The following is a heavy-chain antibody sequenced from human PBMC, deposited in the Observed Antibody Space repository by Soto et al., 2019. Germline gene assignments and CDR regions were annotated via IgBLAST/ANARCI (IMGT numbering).Heavy chain of an antibody. CDR3: AKGYDFWRGTIDY. Sequence: EVQLVESGGGLVQPGRSLRLSCAASGFTFDDYAMHWVRQAPGKGLEWVSGISWNSGSIGYADSVTGRFTISRDNAKNSLYLQMNSLRAEDTALYYCAKGYDFWRGTIDYWGQGTLVTVSS. CDR2: ISWNSGSI. J-gene: IGHJ4*02. CDR1: GFTFDDYA. D-gene: IGHD3-3*01. V-gene: IGHV3-9*01.